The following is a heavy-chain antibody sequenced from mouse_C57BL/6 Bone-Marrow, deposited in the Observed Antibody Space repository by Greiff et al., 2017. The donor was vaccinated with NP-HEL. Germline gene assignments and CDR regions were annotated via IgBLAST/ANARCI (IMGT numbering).Heavy chain of an antibody. Sequence: DVKLQESGPGLVKPSQSLSLTCSVTGYSITSGYYWNWIRQFPGNKLEWMGYISYDGSNNYNPSLKNRISITRDTSKNQFFLKLNSVTTEDTATYYCAREGVITTVVAPLDYWGQGTTLTVSS. CDR2: ISYDGSN. D-gene: IGHD1-1*01. CDR3: AREGVITTVVAPLDY. J-gene: IGHJ2*01. CDR1: GYSITSGYY. V-gene: IGHV3-6*01.